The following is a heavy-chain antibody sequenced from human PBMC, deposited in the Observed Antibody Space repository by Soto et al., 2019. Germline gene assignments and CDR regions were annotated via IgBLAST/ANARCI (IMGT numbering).Heavy chain of an antibody. D-gene: IGHD1-26*01. J-gene: IGHJ4*02. CDR2: IIPIFGTA. CDR3: ARGTGGSYYRGLDY. CDR1: GGTFSSYA. Sequence: QVQLVQSGAEVKKPGSSVKVSCKASGGTFSSYAISWVRQAPGQGLEWMGGIIPIFGTANYAQKFQGRVTITADESTSTADMELSSLRSEDTAVYYCARGTGGSYYRGLDYWGQGTLVTVSS. V-gene: IGHV1-69*01.